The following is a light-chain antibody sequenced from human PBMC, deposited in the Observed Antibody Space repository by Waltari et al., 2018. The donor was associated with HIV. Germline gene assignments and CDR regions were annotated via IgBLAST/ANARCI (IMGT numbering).Light chain of an antibody. V-gene: IGKV1-5*03. CDR2: KAS. CDR1: QSSDTW. CDR3: QQYHTYPWT. J-gene: IGKJ1*01. Sequence: DIQMTQSPSTLSASVGDRVTITCQASQSSDTWLAWYQQKPGKAPKLLIYKASTLETGVPSSFSGSGSGTEFTLTITTLQPDDFATYYCQQYHTYPWTFGQGTKVEI.